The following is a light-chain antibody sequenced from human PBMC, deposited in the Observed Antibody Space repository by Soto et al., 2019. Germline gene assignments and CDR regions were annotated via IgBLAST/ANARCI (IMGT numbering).Light chain of an antibody. CDR1: QSISTW. CDR2: KAS. J-gene: IGKJ4*01. V-gene: IGKV1-5*03. CDR3: QQYNSYSPLT. Sequence: DIQMTQSPSTLSASVGDRVTITCLVSQSISTWLAWYQQKPGKAPNLLIYKASRLETGVPSRFSGSGSGTEFTLTISFLQPDDFATYYCQQYNSYSPLTFGGGTKVDIK.